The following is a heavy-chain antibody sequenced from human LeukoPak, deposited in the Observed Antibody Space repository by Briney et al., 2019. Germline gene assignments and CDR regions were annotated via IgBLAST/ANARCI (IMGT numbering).Heavy chain of an antibody. D-gene: IGHD1-26*01. CDR2: IDWDGDK. Sequence: TLSLTCTVSGGSISSYYWSWIRQPPGKALEWLARIDWDGDKYYSTSLKARLSISKDTPKNQVVLTMTNMDPVDTATYYCVRSTGRNSSFDYWGQGTLVTVSS. CDR3: VRSTGRNSSFDY. CDR1: GGSISSYYW. V-gene: IGHV2-70*11. J-gene: IGHJ4*02.